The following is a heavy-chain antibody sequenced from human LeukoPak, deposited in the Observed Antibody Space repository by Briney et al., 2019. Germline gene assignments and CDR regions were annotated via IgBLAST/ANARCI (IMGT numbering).Heavy chain of an antibody. CDR2: IYSGGST. CDR1: GFTVSRNY. Sequence: GGSLRLSCAASGFTVSRNYMSWVRQAPGKGLEWVSVIYSGGSTYYADSVKGRFTISRDNSKNTLYLQMNSLRAEDTAVYYCATPGPDWGDTFDIWGQGTMVTVSS. J-gene: IGHJ3*02. CDR3: ATPGPDWGDTFDI. V-gene: IGHV3-53*01. D-gene: IGHD3/OR15-3a*01.